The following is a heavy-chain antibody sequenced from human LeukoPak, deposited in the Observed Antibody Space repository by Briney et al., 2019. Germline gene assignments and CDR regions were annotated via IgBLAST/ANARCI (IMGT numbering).Heavy chain of an antibody. CDR1: GFTFSSYG. CDR3: ASLVVPAATWFDP. V-gene: IGHV3-30*02. CDR2: IRYDGSNK. Sequence: PGGSLRLSCAASGFTFSSYGMHWVRQAPGKWLEWVAFIRYDGSNKYYADSVKGRFTISRDNSKNTLYLQMNSLRAEDTAVYYCASLVVPAATWFDPWGQGTLVTVSS. J-gene: IGHJ5*02. D-gene: IGHD2-2*01.